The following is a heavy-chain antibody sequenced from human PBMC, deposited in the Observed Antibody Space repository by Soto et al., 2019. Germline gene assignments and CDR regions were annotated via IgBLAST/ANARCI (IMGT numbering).Heavy chain of an antibody. J-gene: IGHJ6*02. CDR2: IWYDGSNK. Sequence: HPGGSLRLSCAASGFTFSSYGMHWVRQAPGKGLEWVAVIWYDGSNKYYADSVKGRFTISRDNSKNTLYLQMNSLRAEDTAVYYCARNLNAAYRWYYYGMDVWGQGTTVTVSS. D-gene: IGHD1-26*01. CDR3: ARNLNAAYRWYYYGMDV. CDR1: GFTFSSYG. V-gene: IGHV3-33*01.